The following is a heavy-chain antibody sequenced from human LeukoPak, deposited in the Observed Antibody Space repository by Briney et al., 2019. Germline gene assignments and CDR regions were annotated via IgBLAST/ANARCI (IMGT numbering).Heavy chain of an antibody. CDR1: RFTFSTYW. CDR2: INSDGSST. J-gene: IGHJ4*02. Sequence: GGSLRLSCAASRFTFSTYWMHWVRQAPGKGLVWVSRINSDGSSTTYADSVKGRFTISRDNAKKTLYLHMHSLRGEDTAVYYCARGLDQYDSSGYYAPFDNWGQGTLVTVSS. CDR3: ARGLDQYDSSGYYAPFDN. D-gene: IGHD3-22*01. V-gene: IGHV3-74*03.